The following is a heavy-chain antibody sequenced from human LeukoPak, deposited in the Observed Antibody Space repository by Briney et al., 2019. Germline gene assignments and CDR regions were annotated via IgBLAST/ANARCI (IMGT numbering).Heavy chain of an antibody. CDR1: GASVSSGSYY. D-gene: IGHD4-17*01. J-gene: IGHJ5*02. CDR2: IYYSGST. CDR3: ARGLRLMTTVTTYWFDP. V-gene: IGHV4-61*01. Sequence: SETLSLTCTVSGASVSSGSYYWSWIRHPAGNGLEWIGYIYYSGSTNYNPSLKSRVTISVDTTKNQFSLKLSSVTAADTAVYYCARGLRLMTTVTTYWFDPWGQGTLVTVSS.